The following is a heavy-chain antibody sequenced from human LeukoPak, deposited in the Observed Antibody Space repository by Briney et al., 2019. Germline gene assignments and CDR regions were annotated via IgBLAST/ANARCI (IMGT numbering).Heavy chain of an antibody. V-gene: IGHV4-59*11. CDR3: AREAYYGAGSNWFDP. D-gene: IGHD3-10*01. CDR1: GGSISNLY. CDR2: IYYNGDT. Sequence: SETLSLTCTLSGGSISNLYWSWIRQPPGKGLEWIGYIYYNGDTNYNPPLKSRVTISVDTSKNQFSLKLSSVTAADTAVYYCAREAYYGAGSNWFDPWGQGTLVTVSS. J-gene: IGHJ5*02.